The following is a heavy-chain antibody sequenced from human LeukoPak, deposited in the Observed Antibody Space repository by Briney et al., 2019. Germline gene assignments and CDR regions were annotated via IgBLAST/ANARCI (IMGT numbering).Heavy chain of an antibody. CDR3: ARDLAPYCSSTSCPNWFDT. Sequence: PSETLSLTCAVYGGSFSGYYWSWIRQPPGKGLEWIGEIYHSGSTNYNPFLKSRVTMSVDTSKNQFSLKLSSVTAADTAVYYCARDLAPYCSSTSCPNWFDTWGQGTLVTVSS. J-gene: IGHJ5*02. CDR2: IYHSGST. D-gene: IGHD2-2*01. CDR1: GGSFSGYY. V-gene: IGHV4-34*01.